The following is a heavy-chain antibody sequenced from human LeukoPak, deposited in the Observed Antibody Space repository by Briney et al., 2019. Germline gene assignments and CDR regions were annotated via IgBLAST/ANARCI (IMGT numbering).Heavy chain of an antibody. CDR1: GFTFSSYG. CDR2: IWYDGSNK. V-gene: IGHV3-33*01. CDR3: ARDNRQQLVQFGGDFDY. Sequence: GGSLRLSCAASGFTFSSYGMHWVRQAPGKGLEWVAVIWYDGSNKYYADSVKGRFTISRDNSKNTLYPQMNSLRAEDTAVYYCARDNRQQLVQFGGDFDYWGQGTLVTVSS. J-gene: IGHJ4*02. D-gene: IGHD6-13*01.